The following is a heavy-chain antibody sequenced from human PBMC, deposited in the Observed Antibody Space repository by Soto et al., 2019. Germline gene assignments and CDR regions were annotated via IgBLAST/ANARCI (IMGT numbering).Heavy chain of an antibody. D-gene: IGHD6-25*01. Sequence: AETLSLTCSVSGVSISSYFWSWIRQAPGGGLEWIGYTYHRGSTNYSPSLKSRVAISLDTSENQFSLKVNSVTAADTAVYYCARIGGYHGPLDYWGQGTPVTVSS. J-gene: IGHJ4*02. CDR1: GVSISSYF. CDR2: TYHRGST. V-gene: IGHV4-59*01. CDR3: ARIGGYHGPLDY.